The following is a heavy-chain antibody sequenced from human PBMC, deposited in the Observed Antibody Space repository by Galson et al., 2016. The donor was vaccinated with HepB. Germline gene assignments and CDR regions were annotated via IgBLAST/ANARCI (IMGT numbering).Heavy chain of an antibody. CDR3: AKGRHWNYLGYFDY. V-gene: IGHV3-33*08. CDR1: GFTFSNYG. J-gene: IGHJ4*02. CDR2: ISYDGRLK. D-gene: IGHD1-7*01. Sequence: SLRLSCAASGFTFSNYGMHWVRQAPGKGLEWVALISYDGRLKYYADSVKGRFTISRDNSKNTLYLQMNSLRAEDTAVYYCAKGRHWNYLGYFDYWGQGTLVTVSS.